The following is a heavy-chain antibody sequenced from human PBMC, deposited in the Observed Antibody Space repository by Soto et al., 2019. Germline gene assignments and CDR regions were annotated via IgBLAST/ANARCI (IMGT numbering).Heavy chain of an antibody. D-gene: IGHD1-1*01. CDR2: INHSGST. J-gene: IGHJ4*02. V-gene: IGHV4-34*01. CDR1: GGSFSGYY. Sequence: SETLSLTCAVYGGSFSGYYWSWIRQPPGKGLEWIGEINHSGSTNYNPSLKSRVTISVDTSKNQFSLKLSSVTAADTAVYYCARERLQIGYYFDYWGQGTLVTVSS. CDR3: ARERLQIGYYFDY.